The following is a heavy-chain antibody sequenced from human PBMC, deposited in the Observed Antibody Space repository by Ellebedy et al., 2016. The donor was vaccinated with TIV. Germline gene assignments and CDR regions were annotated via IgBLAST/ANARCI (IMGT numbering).Heavy chain of an antibody. CDR3: VKDRGWLQTDDAFDI. CDR1: GFTFSYYA. D-gene: IGHD5-18*01. CDR2: IGGTGDT. Sequence: GESLKISCSASGFTFSYYAMHWVRPAPGKGLEFVSAIGGTGDTYYADSVKGRFTISRDDSKNALYLQMSSLRSEDTAVYYCVKDRGWLQTDDAFDIWGQGTKVTVSS. J-gene: IGHJ3*02. V-gene: IGHV3-64D*09.